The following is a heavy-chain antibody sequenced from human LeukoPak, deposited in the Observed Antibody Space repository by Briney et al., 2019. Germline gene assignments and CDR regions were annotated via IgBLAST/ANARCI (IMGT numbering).Heavy chain of an antibody. D-gene: IGHD3-9*01. V-gene: IGHV1-58*02. Sequence: SVKVSCKASGFTFTSSAMQWVRQARGQRLEWIGWIVVGSGNTNYAQKFQERVTITRDMSTSTAYMELSSLRSEDTAVYYCARGGGDILTGYYPPFDYWGQGTLVTVSS. J-gene: IGHJ4*02. CDR1: GFTFTSSA. CDR3: ARGGGDILTGYYPPFDY. CDR2: IVVGSGNT.